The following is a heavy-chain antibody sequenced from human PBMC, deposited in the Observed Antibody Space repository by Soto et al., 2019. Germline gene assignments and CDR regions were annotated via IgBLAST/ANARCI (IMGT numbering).Heavy chain of an antibody. CDR2: IVPIYRTA. CDR3: ARDDYWRGYNEGAYGMDV. CDR1: GGTFSSYR. J-gene: IGHJ6*02. D-gene: IGHD3-3*01. V-gene: IGHV1-69*01. Sequence: QVQLVQSGAEVKKPGSSVKVSCKASGGTFSSYRINWVRQAPGQGLEWVGGIVPIYRTADYAQKFQGRVTITADESARTSYMELRSLKSQDTAVYYCARDDYWRGYNEGAYGMDVWGQGTTVTVSS.